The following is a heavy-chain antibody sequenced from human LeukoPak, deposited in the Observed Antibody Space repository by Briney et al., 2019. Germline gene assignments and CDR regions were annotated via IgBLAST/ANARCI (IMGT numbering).Heavy chain of an antibody. Sequence: ASVKVSCKASGYTFTGYYMHWVRQAPGQGLEWMGGFDPEDGETIYAQKFQGRVTMTEDTSTDTAYMELSSLRSEDTAVYYCATDPYYYDSSGYFTDYWGQGTLVTVSS. CDR3: ATDPYYYDSSGYFTDY. J-gene: IGHJ4*02. CDR1: GYTFTGYY. D-gene: IGHD3-22*01. CDR2: FDPEDGET. V-gene: IGHV1-24*01.